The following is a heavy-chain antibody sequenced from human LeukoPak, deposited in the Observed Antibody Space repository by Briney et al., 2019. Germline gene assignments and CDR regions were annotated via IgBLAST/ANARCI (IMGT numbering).Heavy chain of an antibody. D-gene: IGHD3-22*01. J-gene: IGHJ4*02. CDR3: AKWAADYYDSSGYVDF. V-gene: IGHV3-30*18. Sequence: GGSLRLSCTASGFTFSNYAMHWVRQAPGRGLEWVTIISYDGSSQYYADSVKGRFTISRDNSKNTLYVQMNSLRVEDTAVYYCAKWAADYYDSSGYVDFWGQGTLVTVSS. CDR1: GFTFSNYA. CDR2: ISYDGSSQ.